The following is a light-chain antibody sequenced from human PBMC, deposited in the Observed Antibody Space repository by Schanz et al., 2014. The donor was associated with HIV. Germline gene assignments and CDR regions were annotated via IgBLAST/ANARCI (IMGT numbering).Light chain of an antibody. CDR1: QTVSSNS. J-gene: IGKJ2*01. CDR2: GAS. V-gene: IGKV3-20*01. Sequence: EIVLTQSPVILSLSPGERATLSCRASQTVSSNSLGWYQQKRGQVPRLLIYGASNRATGIPDRFSGSGSGTDFTLTISRLEPEDFAVYYCQQYGSSPGTFGQGTKLEIK. CDR3: QQYGSSPGT.